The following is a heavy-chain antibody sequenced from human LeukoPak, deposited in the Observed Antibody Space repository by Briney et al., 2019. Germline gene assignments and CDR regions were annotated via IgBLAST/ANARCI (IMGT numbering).Heavy chain of an antibody. CDR1: GFTFSDYA. D-gene: IGHD3-16*01. J-gene: IGHJ4*02. V-gene: IGHV3-23*01. CDR3: AKASSAYRPYFFDS. Sequence: PGGSLRLSCAASGFTFSDYAMAWVRQAPGQGLEWVLAISGGGASTYYADSVKGRFTISRYNSKNTLFLEMSSLRAEDSALYYCAKASSAYRPYFFDSWGQGTLVTVSS. CDR2: ISGGGAST.